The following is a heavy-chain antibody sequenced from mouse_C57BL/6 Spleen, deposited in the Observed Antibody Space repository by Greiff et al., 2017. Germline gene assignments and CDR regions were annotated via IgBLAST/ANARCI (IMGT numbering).Heavy chain of an antibody. CDR1: GFTFSDYG. J-gene: IGHJ2*01. CDR3: ARGGTTVVASFDY. CDR2: ISSGSSTI. D-gene: IGHD1-1*01. V-gene: IGHV5-17*01. Sequence: EVKLVESGGGLVKPGGSLKLSCAASGFTFSDYGMHWVRQAPEKGLEWVAYISSGSSTIYYADTVKGRFTISRDNAKNTLFLQMTSLRSEDTAMYYCARGGTTVVASFDYWGQGTTRTVSS.